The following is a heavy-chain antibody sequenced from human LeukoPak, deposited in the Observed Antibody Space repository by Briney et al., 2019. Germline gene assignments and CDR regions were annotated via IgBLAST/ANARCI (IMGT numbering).Heavy chain of an antibody. Sequence: PSETLSLTCTVSGGSISSYYWSWIRQPPGKGLEWIGYIYYSGSTNYNPSLKSRVTISVDTSKNQFSLKLSSVTAADTAVYYCARESRVWYGGNSEAFDYWGQGTLVTVSS. J-gene: IGHJ4*02. CDR2: IYYSGST. CDR1: GGSISSYY. CDR3: ARESRVWYGGNSEAFDY. D-gene: IGHD4-23*01. V-gene: IGHV4-59*01.